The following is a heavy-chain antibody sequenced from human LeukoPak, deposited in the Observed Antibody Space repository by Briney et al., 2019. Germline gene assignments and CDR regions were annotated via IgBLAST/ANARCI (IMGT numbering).Heavy chain of an antibody. Sequence: GGSLRLSCAASGFTFSSYSMNWVRQAPGKGLEWVSSISSSSSYIYYADSVKGRFTISRDNAKNSLYLQMNSLRAEDTAVYYCARVGSQAAPTDYWGQGTLVTVSS. D-gene: IGHD6-25*01. CDR3: ARVGSQAAPTDY. J-gene: IGHJ4*02. CDR2: ISSSSSYI. V-gene: IGHV3-21*01. CDR1: GFTFSSYS.